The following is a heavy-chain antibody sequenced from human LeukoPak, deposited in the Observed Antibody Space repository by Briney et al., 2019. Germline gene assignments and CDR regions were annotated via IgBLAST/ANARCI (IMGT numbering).Heavy chain of an antibody. J-gene: IGHJ3*02. Sequence: PGGSLRLSCAASGFTFSDYYMSWIRQAPGKGLEWVSYISSIGSTIYYADSVKGRFTISRDNAKNSLYLQMNSLRAEDTAVYYCARGCDSSSWYWAFDIWGQGTMVTVSS. CDR3: ARGCDSSSWYWAFDI. V-gene: IGHV3-11*01. D-gene: IGHD6-13*01. CDR2: ISSIGSTI. CDR1: GFTFSDYY.